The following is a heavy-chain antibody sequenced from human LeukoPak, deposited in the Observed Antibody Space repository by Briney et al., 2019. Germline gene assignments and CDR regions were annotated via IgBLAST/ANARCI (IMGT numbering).Heavy chain of an antibody. D-gene: IGHD2-21*01. Sequence: GGSLRLSCAASGFTFSNHWMHWVRQAPGKGLVWASRIDERGTNAMYADSVKGRFSISKDNAKNTVNLQMNSLRAEDTGVYYCIRDEALWRLDYWGQGTLVTVSS. CDR2: IDERGTNA. CDR3: IRDEALWRLDY. V-gene: IGHV3-74*03. J-gene: IGHJ4*02. CDR1: GFTFSNHW.